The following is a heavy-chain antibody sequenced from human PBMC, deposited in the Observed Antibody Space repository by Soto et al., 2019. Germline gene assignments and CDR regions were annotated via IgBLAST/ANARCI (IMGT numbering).Heavy chain of an antibody. CDR2: IWYDGSNK. CDR1: GFTFSSYG. V-gene: IGHV3-33*01. Sequence: GGSLRLSCAASGFTFSSYGMHWVRQAPGKGLEWVAVIWYDGSNKYYADSVKGRFTISRDNSKNTLYLQMNSLRAEDTAVYYCARDRAPLLPYKWFDPWGQGTLVTVSS. J-gene: IGHJ5*02. CDR3: ARDRAPLLPYKWFDP. D-gene: IGHD3-22*01.